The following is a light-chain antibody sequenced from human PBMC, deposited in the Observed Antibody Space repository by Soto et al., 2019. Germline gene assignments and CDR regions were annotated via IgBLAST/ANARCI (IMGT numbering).Light chain of an antibody. Sequence: ESMLTQSPGTLSLSPGERATLSCRASQSVESRFLTWYQQKPGQTPRLLIYGASTRATGIPDRLSGSGTGTHFTLIITRVWPGDSAVYYCLQFCTSPPAFTFRQGTKLEI. CDR2: GAS. V-gene: IGKV3-20*01. J-gene: IGKJ2*01. CDR3: LQFCTSPPAFT. CDR1: QSVESRF.